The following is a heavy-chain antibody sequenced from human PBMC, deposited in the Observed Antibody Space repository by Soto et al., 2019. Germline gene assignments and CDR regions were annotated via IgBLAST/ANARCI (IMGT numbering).Heavy chain of an antibody. J-gene: IGHJ6*02. CDR2: IIPIGGTA. V-gene: IGHV1-69*12. CDR3: AMPLYNYCSGGSCGPPGYYYGMAV. D-gene: IGHD2-15*01. Sequence: QVQLVQSGAEVKKPGCSVKVSCKASGGTFSSYGISWVGQAPGQGLEWMGGIIPIGGTANYAQKFQGRVTITADESRSTAYMELSSLRTEDTAVHYCAMPLYNYCSGGSCGPPGYYYGMAVWGQGTTVTVSS. CDR1: GGTFSSYG.